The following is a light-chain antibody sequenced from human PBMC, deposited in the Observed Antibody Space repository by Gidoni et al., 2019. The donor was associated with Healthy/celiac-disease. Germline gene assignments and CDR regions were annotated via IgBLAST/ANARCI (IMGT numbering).Light chain of an antibody. CDR2: AAS. J-gene: IGKJ4*01. CDR1: QGISNY. CDR3: QKYNSAPFFLT. Sequence: DIQMTQSPSSLSASVGDRVTITCRASQGISNYLAWYQQKPGKVPKLLIYAASTLQSGVPSRFSGSGSGTDFTLTISSLQPEDVATYYCQKYNSAPFFLTFGGXTKVEIK. V-gene: IGKV1-27*01.